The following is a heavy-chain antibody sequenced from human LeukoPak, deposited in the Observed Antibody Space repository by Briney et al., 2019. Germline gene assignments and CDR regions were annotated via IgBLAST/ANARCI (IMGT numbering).Heavy chain of an antibody. Sequence: GGSLRLSCTVSGFTVSSNSMSWVRQAPGKGLEWVANIKQDGSVKYYVDSVKGRFTISRDNAKNSLYLQMNGLGAEDTAVYYCANYDDYGGIDYWGQGTLVTVSS. J-gene: IGHJ4*02. CDR2: IKQDGSVK. CDR3: ANYDDYGGIDY. V-gene: IGHV3-7*01. D-gene: IGHD4-17*01. CDR1: GFTVSSNS.